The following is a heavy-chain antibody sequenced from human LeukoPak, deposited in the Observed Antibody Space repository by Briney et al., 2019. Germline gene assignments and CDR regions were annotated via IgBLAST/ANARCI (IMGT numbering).Heavy chain of an antibody. CDR3: AREGFCTGSKCPAEY. CDR2: INPKSGGT. Sequence: ASVKVSCKASGYTFSGYYIHWVRQAPGQGLEWMGWINPKSGGTNYAQKFQGRVTMTRDTSISTAYMELKRLSSDDTAVYFCAREGFCTGSKCPAEYWGQGTLVTVSS. CDR1: GYTFSGYY. J-gene: IGHJ4*02. V-gene: IGHV1-2*02. D-gene: IGHD2-8*02.